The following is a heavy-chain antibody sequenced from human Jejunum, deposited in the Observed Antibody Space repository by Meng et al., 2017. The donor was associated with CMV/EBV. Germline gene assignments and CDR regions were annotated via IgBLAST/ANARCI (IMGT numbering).Heavy chain of an antibody. V-gene: IGHV3-48*03. CDR2: ISSRGDTV. CDR1: FSDFE. D-gene: IGHD4-23*01. CDR3: ARDRGDRSVITPEDSGFDM. Sequence: FSDFEMNWVRQAPGKGLEWVSYISSRGDTVYYTDSVMGRFTISRDNAKNSLYLQMNSLRAEDTAVYYCARDRGDRSVITPEDSGFDMWGQGTMVTVSS. J-gene: IGHJ3*02.